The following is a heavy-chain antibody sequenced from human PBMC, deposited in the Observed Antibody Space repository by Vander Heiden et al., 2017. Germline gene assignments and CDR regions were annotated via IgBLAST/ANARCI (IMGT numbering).Heavy chain of an antibody. J-gene: IGHJ3*02. V-gene: IGHV3-23*01. CDR3: AKGGGGSYADAFDI. CDR2: FRGGGGST. D-gene: IGHD1-26*01. Sequence: EVQLLESGGGLVQPGGSLRLSCAASGFTFSSYAMSWVRQGPGEGLGWVAAFRGGGGSTYHADSGKGRFTTSRDNSKNTLYLQMNSLGAEDTAVYYCAKGGGGSYADAFDIWGQGTMVTVSS. CDR1: GFTFSSYA.